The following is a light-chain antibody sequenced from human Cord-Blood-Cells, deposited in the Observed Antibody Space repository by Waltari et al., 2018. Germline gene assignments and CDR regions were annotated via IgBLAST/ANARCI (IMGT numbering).Light chain of an antibody. J-gene: IGLJ1*01. Sequence: QSVLPQPPSASGHTGPSVTISCSGSCANIGSNTVNWYQQLPGTAPKLLIYSNNQRPSGVPDRFYGSKSGTSASLAISGLQFEDEADYYCAACDDSLNGRVFGSETKVTVL. CDR2: SNN. V-gene: IGLV1-44*01. CDR1: CANIGSNT. CDR3: AACDDSLNGRV.